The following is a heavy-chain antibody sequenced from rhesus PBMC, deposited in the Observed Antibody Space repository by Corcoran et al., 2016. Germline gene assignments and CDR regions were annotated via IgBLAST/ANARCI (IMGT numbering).Heavy chain of an antibody. V-gene: IGHV4-65*01. CDR3: ASPGVHFDY. CDR2: NRGSSGRT. J-gene: IGHJ4*01. D-gene: IGHD1-1*01. Sequence: QVQLQESGPGLVKPSETLSLTCAVSGGSVSSSNWWSWIRQPPGKGLEWIGDNRGSSGRTSYTTDLKSRVTSSTDTSKNQFSLKLSSVTAADTAVYYCASPGVHFDYWGQGVLVTVSS. CDR1: GGSVSSSNW.